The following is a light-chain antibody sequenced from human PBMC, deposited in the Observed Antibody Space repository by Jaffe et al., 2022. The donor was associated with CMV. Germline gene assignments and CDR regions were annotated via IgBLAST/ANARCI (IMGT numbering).Light chain of an antibody. CDR1: QSVSGSF. V-gene: IGKV3-20*01. CDR3: QQYDISLT. CDR2: GAS. J-gene: IGKJ4*01. Sequence: EIVLTQSPGTLSLSPGERATLSCRASQSVSGSFLAWYQQKPGQAPRLLISGASSRATGIPDRFSGSGSGTDFTLTISRLEPEDFAVYYCQQYDISLTFGGGTKVEIK.